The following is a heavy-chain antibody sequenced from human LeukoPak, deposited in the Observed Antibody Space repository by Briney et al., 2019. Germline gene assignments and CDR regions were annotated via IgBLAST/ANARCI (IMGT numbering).Heavy chain of an antibody. V-gene: IGHV1-2*02. Sequence: ASVKVSCKASGYSFTSFYVHWVRQAPGQGPEWMGWINPNNGGTNYARQSQGRVTLTRDTSINTAYMDLTRLTSDDTAVYYCARVEARSSDDSGYPFWGQGTLVTVSS. D-gene: IGHD5-12*01. J-gene: IGHJ4*02. CDR1: GYSFTSFY. CDR2: INPNNGGT. CDR3: ARVEARSSDDSGYPF.